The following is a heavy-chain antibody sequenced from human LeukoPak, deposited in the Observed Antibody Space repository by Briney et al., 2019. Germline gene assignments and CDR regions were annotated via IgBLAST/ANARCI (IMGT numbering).Heavy chain of an antibody. D-gene: IGHD3-10*01. Sequence: GGSLRLSCVASGFTFSSNGMHWVRQAPGKGLEWVTFIQYDGSKKYYADSVKGRFAISRDNSKNTLYLEMNSLRAEDTAVYYCAKDIGSYYDYWGQGILVTVSS. J-gene: IGHJ4*02. CDR3: AKDIGSYYDY. CDR2: IQYDGSKK. V-gene: IGHV3-30*02. CDR1: GFTFSSNG.